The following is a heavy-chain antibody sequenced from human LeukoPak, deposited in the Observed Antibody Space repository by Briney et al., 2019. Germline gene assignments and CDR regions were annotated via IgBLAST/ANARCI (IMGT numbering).Heavy chain of an antibody. CDR3: ARLGLAARDEFDY. J-gene: IGHJ4*02. V-gene: IGHV4-59*01. CDR1: GGSISSYY. CDR2: IYYSGST. D-gene: IGHD6-6*01. Sequence: PSETLSLTCTVSGGSISSYYWSWIRQPPGKGLEWIGYIYYSGSTNYNPSLKSRVTISVDTSKNQFSLKLSSVTAADTAVYYCARLGLAARDEFDYWGQGTLVTVSS.